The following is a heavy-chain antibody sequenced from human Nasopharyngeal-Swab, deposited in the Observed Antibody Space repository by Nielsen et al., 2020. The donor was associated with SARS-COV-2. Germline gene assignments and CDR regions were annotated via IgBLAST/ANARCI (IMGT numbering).Heavy chain of an antibody. CDR1: GFTFSSYG. D-gene: IGHD3-3*01. V-gene: IGHV3-33*06. CDR3: AKSALGIFGVVISFDY. CDR2: IWYDGSNK. J-gene: IGHJ4*02. Sequence: GGSLRLSCAASGFTFSSYGMHWVRQAPGKGLEWVAVIWYDGSNKYYADSVKGRFTISRDNSKNTLYLQMNSLRAEDTAVYYCAKSALGIFGVVISFDYWGQGTLVTVSS.